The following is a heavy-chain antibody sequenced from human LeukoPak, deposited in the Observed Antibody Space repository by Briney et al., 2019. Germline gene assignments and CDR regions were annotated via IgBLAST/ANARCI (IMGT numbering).Heavy chain of an antibody. J-gene: IGHJ3*02. CDR2: INSDRSTA. D-gene: IGHD4-23*01. Sequence: GGSLRLSCAASGFTFSSYWMHWVRQAPGKGLVWVSRINSDRSTATYADSVNGPFTTSRDNAKKTLYVQMNSLRAEDTAVYYCAREVGGNLGDAFDIWGQGTMFTVSS. CDR3: AREVGGNLGDAFDI. V-gene: IGHV3-74*03. CDR1: GFTFSSYW.